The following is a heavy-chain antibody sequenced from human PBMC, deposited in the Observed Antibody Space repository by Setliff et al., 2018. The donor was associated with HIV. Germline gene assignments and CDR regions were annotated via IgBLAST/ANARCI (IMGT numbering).Heavy chain of an antibody. Sequence: PSETLSLTCAVSGYSISTAYYWGWIRQPPGKGLEWIGNILYSGTTFYNPSLRSRLTISVDTSKNQFSLKLKSVTAADTAVYYCAREIQFSATTYYYYYMDDWGRGTTVTVSS. D-gene: IGHD5-18*01. CDR3: AREIQFSATTYYYYYMDD. CDR2: ILYSGTT. CDR1: GYSISTAYY. J-gene: IGHJ6*03. V-gene: IGHV4-38-2*02.